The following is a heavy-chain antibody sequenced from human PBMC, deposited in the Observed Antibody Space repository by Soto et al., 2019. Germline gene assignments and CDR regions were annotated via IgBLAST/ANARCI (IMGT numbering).Heavy chain of an antibody. CDR1: GGSISGSY. Sequence: QVQLQESGPGLVKPSETLSLTCTVSGGSISGSYWSWIRQTPGKVLEWVVYIHYSGSTNYNPSLKSRVTMSVDSAKNQFSLQLSSVTAADTAVYFCTKYRRTDAEGYSFDYWGQGALVTVSS. V-gene: IGHV4-59*01. D-gene: IGHD2-15*01. CDR2: IHYSGST. J-gene: IGHJ4*02. CDR3: TKYRRTDAEGYSFDY.